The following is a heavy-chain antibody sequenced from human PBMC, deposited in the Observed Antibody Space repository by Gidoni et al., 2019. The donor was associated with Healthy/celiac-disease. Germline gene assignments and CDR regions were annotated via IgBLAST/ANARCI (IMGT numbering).Heavy chain of an antibody. D-gene: IGHD1-26*01. V-gene: IGHV4-59*01. CDR2: ISYSGST. CDR3: ARQWELPPFFDY. CDR1: GGSISSYY. Sequence: QVQLPESGPGLVKASETLSLTCTVSGGSISSYYWSWIRQPPGKGLEWIGYISYSGSTNYNPSLKSRVTISVDTSKKQFSLKLSSVTAADTAVYYCARQWELPPFFDYWGQGTLVTVSS. J-gene: IGHJ4*02.